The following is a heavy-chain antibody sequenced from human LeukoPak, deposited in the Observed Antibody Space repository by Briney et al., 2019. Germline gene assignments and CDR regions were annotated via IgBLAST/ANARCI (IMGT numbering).Heavy chain of an antibody. Sequence: ASVKVSCKASGYTFTSYYMHWVRQAPGQGLEWMGIINPSGGSTSYAQKFQGRVTMTRDMSTSTVYMELSSLRSEDTAVYYCARDWGCCGSGSSTDYYYYMDVWGKGTTVTVSS. D-gene: IGHD3-10*01. CDR2: INPSGGST. V-gene: IGHV1-46*01. J-gene: IGHJ6*03. CDR1: GYTFTSYY. CDR3: ARDWGCCGSGSSTDYYYYMDV.